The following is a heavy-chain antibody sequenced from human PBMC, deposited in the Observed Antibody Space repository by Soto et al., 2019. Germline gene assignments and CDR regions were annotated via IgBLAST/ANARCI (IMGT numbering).Heavy chain of an antibody. CDR3: ARGGSWLHNFDY. CDR2: IYYSGST. V-gene: IGHV4-59*01. CDR1: GGSISSYY. Sequence: QVQLQESGPGLVKPSETLSLTCTVSGGSISSYYWSWIRQPPGKGLEWIGYIYYSGSTNYNPSLKSRVTISVDTSKNQFSLKLSSVTAADTAVYYWARGGSWLHNFDYWGQGTLVTVSS. J-gene: IGHJ4*02. D-gene: IGHD5-12*01.